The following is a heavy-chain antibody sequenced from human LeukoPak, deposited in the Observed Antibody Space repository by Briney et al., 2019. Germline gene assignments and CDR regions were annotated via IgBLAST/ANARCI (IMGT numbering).Heavy chain of an antibody. J-gene: IGHJ3*02. CDR1: GGSISSSSYY. CDR2: IYYSGST. D-gene: IGHD2-2*02. V-gene: IGHV4-39*01. Sequence: SETLSLTCTVSGGSISSSSYYWGWIRQPPGKGLEWIGDIYYSGSTYYNPSLKSRVTISVDTSKNQFSLKLSSVTAADTAVYYCAMTIRGQLLYHNAFDIWGQGTMVTVSS. CDR3: AMTIRGQLLYHNAFDI.